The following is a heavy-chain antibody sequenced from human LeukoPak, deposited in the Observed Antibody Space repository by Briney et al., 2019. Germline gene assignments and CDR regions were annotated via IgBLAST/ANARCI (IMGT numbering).Heavy chain of an antibody. CDR2: IYYNGRT. CDR1: GGSISSSNYY. Sequence: PSETLSLTCTASGGSISSSNYYWGWIRQPPGKGLECLGSIYYNGRTYYNPPLKSRVTISVDTSKNQFSLKLSSVTAADTAVFYCARIEYSGPLDYWGQGTLVTVSS. V-gene: IGHV4-39*07. CDR3: ARIEYSGPLDY. J-gene: IGHJ4*02. D-gene: IGHD1-26*01.